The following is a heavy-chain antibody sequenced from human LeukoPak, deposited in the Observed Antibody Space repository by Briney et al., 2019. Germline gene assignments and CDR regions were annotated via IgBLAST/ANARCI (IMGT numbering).Heavy chain of an antibody. J-gene: IGHJ4*02. CDR2: ISRSGNTI. V-gene: IGHV3-11*01. D-gene: IGHD5-24*01. Sequence: GGSLRLSCAASGFTFRDYYMTWIRQAPGKGLEWVSYISRSGNTIYYADSVKGRFTISRDNAKNSLFLQMNSLRAEDTAVYYCARARDGYNSLLDSDYWGQGTLVTVSS. CDR1: GFTFRDYY. CDR3: ARARDGYNSLLDSDY.